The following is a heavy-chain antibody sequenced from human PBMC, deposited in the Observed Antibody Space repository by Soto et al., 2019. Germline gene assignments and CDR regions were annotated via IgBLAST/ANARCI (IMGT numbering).Heavy chain of an antibody. CDR1: GGSISSGDYY. CDR2: IYYSGST. Sequence: SEILSLTCTVSGGSISSGDYYWSWIRQPPGKGLEWIGYIYYSGSTYYNPSLKSRVTISVDTSKNQFSLKLSSVTAADTAVYYCARHCISTSQYYYYGMDVWGQGTTVPVSS. CDR3: ARHCISTSQYYYYGMDV. V-gene: IGHV4-30-4*01. D-gene: IGHD2-2*01. J-gene: IGHJ6*02.